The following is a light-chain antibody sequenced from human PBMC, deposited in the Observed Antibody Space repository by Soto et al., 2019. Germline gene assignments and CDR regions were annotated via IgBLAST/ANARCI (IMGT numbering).Light chain of an antibody. J-gene: IGKJ5*01. Sequence: TQSQNTLSVSPGERATLSCTASQSLPTNMAWYQQKPGQSPRLLIYGASSRATGISDRFSGSGSGTDFTLTISRLEPEDFAVYYCQHYVAPPITFGQGGRLAIK. CDR1: QSLPTN. V-gene: IGKV3-20*01. CDR2: GAS. CDR3: QHYVAPPIT.